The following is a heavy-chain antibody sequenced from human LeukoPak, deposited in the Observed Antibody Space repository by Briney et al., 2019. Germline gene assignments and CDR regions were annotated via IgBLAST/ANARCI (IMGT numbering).Heavy chain of an antibody. CDR3: ARGPPRMVTFGGVIVINSQTDFN. D-gene: IGHD3-16*02. V-gene: IGHV3-21*01. Sequence: GGSLRLFCAASGFTFSSYSMNWVRQAPGKGLEWVSSISSSSSYIYYADSVKGRFTISRDNAKNSLYLQMNSLRAEDTAVYYCARGPPRMVTFGGVIVINSQTDFNWGQGTLVTVSS. CDR1: GFTFSSYS. J-gene: IGHJ4*02. CDR2: ISSSSSYI.